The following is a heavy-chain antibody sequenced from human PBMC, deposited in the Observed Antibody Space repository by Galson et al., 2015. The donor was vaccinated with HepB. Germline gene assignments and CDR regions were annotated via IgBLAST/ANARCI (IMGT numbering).Heavy chain of an antibody. J-gene: IGHJ4*02. D-gene: IGHD2-2*01. CDR3: ATLYHQGYYFDY. CDR1: GGSISSSNW. Sequence: ETLSLTCAVSGGSISSSNWWSWVRQPPGKGLEWIGEIYHSGSTNYNPSLKRRVTISVDKSKNQFSLKLTSVTAADTAVYYCATLYHQGYYFDYWGQGTLVTVSS. CDR2: IYHSGST. V-gene: IGHV4-4*02.